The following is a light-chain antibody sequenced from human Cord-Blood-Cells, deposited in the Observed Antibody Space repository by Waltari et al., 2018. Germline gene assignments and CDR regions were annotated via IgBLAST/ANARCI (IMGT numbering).Light chain of an antibody. J-gene: IGKJ4*01. CDR3: QRYNSALLT. CDR2: AAS. CDR1: QGTSNY. V-gene: IGKV1-27*01. Sequence: DIQMTQSPSSLSAAVADRATITCRASQGTSNYLAWSQQKPGKVPELLIYAASTLQSGGPSRFSGSGSGTDFTLTISSLQPEDVATHYCQRYNSALLTFGGGTKVEIK.